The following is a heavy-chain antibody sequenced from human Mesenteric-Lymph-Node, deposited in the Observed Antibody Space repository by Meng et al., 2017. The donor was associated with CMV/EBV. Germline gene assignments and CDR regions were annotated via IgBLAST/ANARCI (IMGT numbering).Heavy chain of an antibody. V-gene: IGHV3-7*01. CDR1: GFTFSDYW. CDR3: ARREAVDY. Sequence: GGSLRLSCVASGFTFSDYWMSWVRQAPGTGLEWVATIKQDGSEKYYVDSVKGRFTISRDNAKNSLYLQMNSLRAEDTAVYYCARREAVDYWGQGTLVTVSS. J-gene: IGHJ4*02. CDR2: IKQDGSEK.